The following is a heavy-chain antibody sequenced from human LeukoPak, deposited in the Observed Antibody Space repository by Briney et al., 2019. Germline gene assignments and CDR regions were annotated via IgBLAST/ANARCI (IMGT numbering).Heavy chain of an antibody. Sequence: GGSLRLSCEASGFTFSSYTIHWVRQAPGKGLEWVSTISSGSSYMYYADSMTGRFTISRDNAKNSLYLQMNSLRDEDTAVYYCARANCGGDCRFDYWGQGTLVTVSS. CDR1: GFTFSSYT. J-gene: IGHJ4*02. D-gene: IGHD2-21*02. V-gene: IGHV3-21*01. CDR2: ISSGSSYM. CDR3: ARANCGGDCRFDY.